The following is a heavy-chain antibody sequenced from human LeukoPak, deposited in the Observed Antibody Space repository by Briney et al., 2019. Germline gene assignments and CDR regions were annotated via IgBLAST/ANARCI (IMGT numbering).Heavy chain of an antibody. CDR2: IYYSGST. Sequence: AGTLCLSCTASGVTISSSSYNWGWIGPPQGQGRVWYGIIYYSGSTYYNPSIKSRVTISVDRSKNQFSLKLSSVTAADTAVYYCASRSFYDSSGYYFAHDAFDIWGQGTMVTVSS. CDR3: ASRSFYDSSGYYFAHDAFDI. CDR1: GVTISSSSYN. D-gene: IGHD3-22*01. V-gene: IGHV4-39*07. J-gene: IGHJ3*02.